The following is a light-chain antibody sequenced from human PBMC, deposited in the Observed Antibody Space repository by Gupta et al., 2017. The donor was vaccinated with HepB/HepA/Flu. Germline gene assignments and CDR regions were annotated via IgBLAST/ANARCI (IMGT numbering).Light chain of an antibody. CDR1: QSVGSN. V-gene: IGKV3-15*01. Sequence: IVMTQSPATLSVSPGDRVSLSCRASQSVGSNLAWSQQRFGQAPRLLIYGASNRATGVPARFGGSGSGKEFTLTITGLQWDDFAVYYCQQHNSWPETFGQGTKVEI. J-gene: IGKJ1*01. CDR2: GAS. CDR3: QQHNSWPET.